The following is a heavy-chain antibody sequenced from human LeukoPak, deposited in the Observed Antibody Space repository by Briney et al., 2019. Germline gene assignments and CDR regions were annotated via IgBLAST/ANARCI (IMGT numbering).Heavy chain of an antibody. V-gene: IGHV1-2*02. CDR2: INPNSGGT. CDR1: VYTPTAYY. J-gene: IGHJ4*02. CDR3: ARGLFSFFGVVIISPELLY. D-gene: IGHD3-3*01. Sequence: ASVKVSSKASVYTPTAYYMHWVRHAPGQGLEWMGWINPNSGGTHYAQNPHGRDTLTRDTSLSTAYMELSRLRSDDTGVYYCARGLFSFFGVVIISPELLYWGQGTLVTVSS.